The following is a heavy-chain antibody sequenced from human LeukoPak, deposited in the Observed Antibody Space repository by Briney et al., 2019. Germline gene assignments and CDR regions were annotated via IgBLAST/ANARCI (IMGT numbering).Heavy chain of an antibody. CDR2: ISGSGGSK. CDR1: GFTFSSYA. Sequence: PGGSLRLSCADSGFTFSSYAMSWVRQAPGKGLEWVSAISGSGGSKYYADSVKGRFTISRDNSKNTLYLQMNSLRAEDTAVYYCARVQRYDFWSGYVYWGQGTLVTVSS. CDR3: ARVQRYDFWSGYVY. J-gene: IGHJ4*02. V-gene: IGHV3-23*01. D-gene: IGHD3-3*01.